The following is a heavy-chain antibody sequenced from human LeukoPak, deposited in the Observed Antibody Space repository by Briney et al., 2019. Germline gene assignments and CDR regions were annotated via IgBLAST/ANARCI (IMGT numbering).Heavy chain of an antibody. CDR2: ISGSGGST. D-gene: IGHD2-2*02. CDR1: GFTFSSYA. Sequence: PGGSLRLSCAASGFTFSSYAMSWVRQAPGKGLEWVSAISGSGGSTYYADSVKGRFTISRDNSKNTLYLQMNSLRAVDTAVYYCAKCWGYCSSTSCYTHKRHFDYWGQGTLVTVSS. CDR3: AKCWGYCSSTSCYTHKRHFDY. V-gene: IGHV3-23*01. J-gene: IGHJ4*02.